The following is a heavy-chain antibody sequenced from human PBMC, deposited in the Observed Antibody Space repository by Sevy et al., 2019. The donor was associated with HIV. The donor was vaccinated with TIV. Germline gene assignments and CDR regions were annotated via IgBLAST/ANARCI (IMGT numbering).Heavy chain of an antibody. CDR2: INPNSGGT. CDR1: GYTFTGYY. D-gene: IGHD1-1*01. V-gene: IGHV1-2*04. CDR3: ARSLSSADAIWKESAFDL. Sequence: ASVKVSCKASGYTFTGYYMHWVRQAPGQGLEWMGWINPNSGGTNYPQKFQGWVTMTRDTSISTAYMELSKLRSDDTAVYYCARSLSSADAIWKESAFDLWGQGTMVTVSS. J-gene: IGHJ3*01.